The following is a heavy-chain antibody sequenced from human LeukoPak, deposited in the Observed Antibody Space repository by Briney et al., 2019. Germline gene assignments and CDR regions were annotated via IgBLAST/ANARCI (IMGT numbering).Heavy chain of an antibody. CDR3: AREGSSSWYPLDYYYYMDV. Sequence: SVKVSCKASGYTFTTYAMNWVRQAPGQGLEWMGGIIPIFGTANYAQKFQGRVTITADKSTSTAYMELSSLRSEDTAVYYCAREGSSSWYPLDYYYYMDVWGKGTTVTVSS. CDR1: GYTFTTYA. V-gene: IGHV1-69*06. CDR2: IIPIFGTA. D-gene: IGHD6-13*01. J-gene: IGHJ6*03.